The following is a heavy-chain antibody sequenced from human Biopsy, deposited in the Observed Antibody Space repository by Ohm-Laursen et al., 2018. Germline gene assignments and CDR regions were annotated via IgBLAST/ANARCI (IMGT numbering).Heavy chain of an antibody. CDR1: GATSSDYY. J-gene: IGHJ6*02. CDR3: VRGVDYYDPYHYYALDV. D-gene: IGHD3-22*01. Sequence: SQTLSLTCVVYGATSSDYYWSWIRQPPGKGLEWLGQIDRSGNTNYNPSLKGRLTISANTSKNQFSLKVRSVTAADTAVYYCVRGVDYYDPYHYYALDVWGQGTTVTVSS. V-gene: IGHV4-34*01. CDR2: IDRSGNT.